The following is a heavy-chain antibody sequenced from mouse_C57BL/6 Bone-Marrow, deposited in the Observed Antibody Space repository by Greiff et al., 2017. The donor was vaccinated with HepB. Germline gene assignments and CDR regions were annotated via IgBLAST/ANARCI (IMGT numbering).Heavy chain of an antibody. Sequence: QVQLQQSGPELVKPGASVKISCKASGYSFTSYYIHWVKQRPGQGLEWIGWIYPGSGNTKYNEKFKGKATLTADTSSSTAYMQLSSLTSEDSAVYYCARLEYYGSSPYAMDYWGQGTSVTVSS. D-gene: IGHD1-1*01. CDR1: GYSFTSYY. J-gene: IGHJ4*01. V-gene: IGHV1-66*01. CDR3: ARLEYYGSSPYAMDY. CDR2: IYPGSGNT.